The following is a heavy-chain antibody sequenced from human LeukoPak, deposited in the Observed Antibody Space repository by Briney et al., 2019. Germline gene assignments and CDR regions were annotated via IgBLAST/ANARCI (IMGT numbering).Heavy chain of an antibody. CDR2: ISGSGGST. CDR1: GFTFSSYW. CDR3: AKPPTPYDSSGYYYGT. V-gene: IGHV3-23*01. J-gene: IGHJ5*02. Sequence: GGSLRLSCAASGFTFSSYWMSWVRQAPGKGLEWVSAISGSGGSTYYADSVKGRFTISRDNSKNTLYLQMNSLRAEDTAVYYCAKPPTPYDSSGYYYGTWGQGALVTVSS. D-gene: IGHD3-22*01.